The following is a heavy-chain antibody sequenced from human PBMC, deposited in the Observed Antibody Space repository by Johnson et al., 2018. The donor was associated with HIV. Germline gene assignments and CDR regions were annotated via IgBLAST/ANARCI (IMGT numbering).Heavy chain of an antibody. CDR2: IKQDGSEK. V-gene: IGHV3-7*01. Sequence: VQLVESGGGLVKPGGSLRLSCAASGFTFSDYYMSWIRQAPGKGLEWVANIKQDGSEKYYVDSVKGRFTISRDNAKNTLYLQMNSLRAEDTAVYYCARDGALGVGSVFDIWGQGTMVTVSS. CDR3: ARDGALGVGSVFDI. CDR1: GFTFSDYY. D-gene: IGHD2-8*01. J-gene: IGHJ3*02.